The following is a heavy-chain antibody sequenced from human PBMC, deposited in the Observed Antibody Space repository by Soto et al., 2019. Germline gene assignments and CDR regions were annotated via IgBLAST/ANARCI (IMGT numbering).Heavy chain of an antibody. Sequence: QLQLQESGPGLVKPSETLSLTCTVSGAFITSNSYYWGWIRQSPGKWLEWIGNIYFRGTTYYNPSLESRVTISVDTSKRPFALRLSSVTAADTAVYYCARRARGANFDFWGQGTLVTVSS. D-gene: IGHD3-16*01. V-gene: IGHV4-39*01. CDR2: IYFRGTT. CDR3: ARRARGANFDF. J-gene: IGHJ4*02. CDR1: GAFITSNSYY.